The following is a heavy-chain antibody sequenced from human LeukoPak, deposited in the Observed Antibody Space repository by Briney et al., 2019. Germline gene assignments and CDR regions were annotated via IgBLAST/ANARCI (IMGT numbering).Heavy chain of an antibody. D-gene: IGHD5-18*01. J-gene: IGHJ6*03. CDR3: ARASGRTLQVDAATVTYYYYYYMDV. CDR2: IRSDGTST. CDR1: GFTFSSYW. Sequence: GGSLRLSCAASGFTFSSYWMHWVRLAPGKGLVWVSRIRSDGTSTDYADSVKGRFTMSRDNAKNTLYLQMNSLRVEDTAVYYCARASGRTLQVDAATVTYYYYYYMDVWGKGTTVTVSS. V-gene: IGHV3-74*01.